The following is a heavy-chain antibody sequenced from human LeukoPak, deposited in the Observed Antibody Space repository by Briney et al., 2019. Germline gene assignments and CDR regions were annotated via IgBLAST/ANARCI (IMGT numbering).Heavy chain of an antibody. CDR3: ARDRGANIAAAGTFDY. CDR2: IYYSGST. Sequence: SETLSLTCTVSGGSISSNDYYWSWIRQHPGKGLEWIGYIYYSGSTYYNPSLKSRVTISVDTSKNQFSLKLSSVTAAETAVYYCARDRGANIAAAGTFDYWGQGTLVTVSS. J-gene: IGHJ4*02. CDR1: GGSISSNDYY. D-gene: IGHD6-13*01. V-gene: IGHV4-31*03.